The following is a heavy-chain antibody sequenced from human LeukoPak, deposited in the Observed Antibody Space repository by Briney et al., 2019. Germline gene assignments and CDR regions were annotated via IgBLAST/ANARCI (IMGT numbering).Heavy chain of an antibody. CDR3: ARAPDCSGGSLGSCYSGLNWFDP. J-gene: IGHJ5*02. Sequence: ASVKVSCKASGYTFTSYYMHWARQAPGQGLEWMGLINPSGGSTRYAQKFQGRVTMTRDMSTSTVYMELSSLRSEDTAVYYCARAPDCSGGSLGSCYSGLNWFDPWGQGTLVTVSS. CDR2: INPSGGST. D-gene: IGHD2-15*01. V-gene: IGHV1-46*01. CDR1: GYTFTSYY.